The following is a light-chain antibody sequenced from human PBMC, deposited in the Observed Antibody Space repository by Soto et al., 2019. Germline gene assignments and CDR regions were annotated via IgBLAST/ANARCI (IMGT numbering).Light chain of an antibody. CDR1: QTISSW. Sequence: DIQRTQSRSTMSGSVGSRFTSTWLANQTISSWLAWYQQKPGKATKLLIYKASTLKSGVPSRFSGSGSGTEFTLTISSLQPDDFATYYCQQSNSYSQTFGQGTKLDIK. CDR2: KAS. CDR3: QQSNSYSQT. V-gene: IGKV1-5*03. J-gene: IGKJ1*01.